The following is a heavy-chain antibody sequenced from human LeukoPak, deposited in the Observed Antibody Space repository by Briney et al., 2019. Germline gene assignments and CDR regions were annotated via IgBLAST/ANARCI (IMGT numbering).Heavy chain of an antibody. CDR1: GGSISSYY. J-gene: IGHJ5*02. Sequence: PSETLSLTCTVSGGSISSYYWSWIRQPPGKGLEWIGYIYYSGSTNYNPSLKSRVTISVDTSKNQFSLKLSSVTAADTAVYYCARRRAGSGYPGRGWFDPWGQGTLVTVSS. D-gene: IGHD3-10*01. CDR3: ARRRAGSGYPGRGWFDP. V-gene: IGHV4-59*12. CDR2: IYYSGST.